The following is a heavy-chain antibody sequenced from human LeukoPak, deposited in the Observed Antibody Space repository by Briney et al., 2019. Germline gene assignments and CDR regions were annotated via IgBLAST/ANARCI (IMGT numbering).Heavy chain of an antibody. CDR3: ARLGPYYDSSGYGEYNWFDP. CDR1: GGTFSSYA. J-gene: IGHJ5*02. Sequence: GASVKVSRKASGGTFSSYAISWVRQAPGQGLEWMGGIIPIFGTANYAQKFQGRVTITADESTSTAYMELSSLRSEDTAVYYCARLGPYYDSSGYGEYNWFDPWGQGTLVTVSS. D-gene: IGHD3-22*01. V-gene: IGHV1-69*13. CDR2: IIPIFGTA.